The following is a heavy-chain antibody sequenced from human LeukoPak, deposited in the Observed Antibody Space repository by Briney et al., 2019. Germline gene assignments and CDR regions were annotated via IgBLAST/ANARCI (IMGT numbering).Heavy chain of an antibody. V-gene: IGHV1-69*04. CDR2: IIPILGIA. CDR1: GGTFSSYA. Sequence: SVKVSCKASGGTFSSYAISWVRQAPGQGLEWMGRIIPILGIANYAQKFQGRVTITADESTSTAYMELSSLRSEDTAVYYCARGQGDYDFWSGYRWDFDYWGQGTLVTVSS. CDR3: ARGQGDYDFWSGYRWDFDY. D-gene: IGHD3-3*01. J-gene: IGHJ4*02.